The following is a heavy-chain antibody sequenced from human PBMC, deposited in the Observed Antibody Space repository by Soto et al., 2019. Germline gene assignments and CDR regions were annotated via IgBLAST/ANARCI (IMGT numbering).Heavy chain of an antibody. Sequence: DVQLVESGGGLVQPGGSLRLSCAASGFSFKDYWVHWVRQAPRMGLVWVSRISGDGTFTDYADSVKGRFTISRDNAKNTLYLEMSSLRADDTAVYYCVRSVVVTGSRYFDYWGQGTLVAVSS. V-gene: IGHV3-74*01. CDR1: GFSFKDYW. CDR2: ISGDGTFT. CDR3: VRSVVVTGSRYFDY. D-gene: IGHD2-21*02. J-gene: IGHJ4*02.